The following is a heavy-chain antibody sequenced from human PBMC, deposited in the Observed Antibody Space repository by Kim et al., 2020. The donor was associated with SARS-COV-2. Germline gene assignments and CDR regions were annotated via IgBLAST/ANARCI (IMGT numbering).Heavy chain of an antibody. CDR1: GYTFTSYG. CDR2: ISAYNGNT. D-gene: IGHD6-13*01. V-gene: IGHV1-18*01. Sequence: ASVKVSCKASGYTFTSYGISWVRQAPGQGLEWMGWISAYNGNTNYAQKLKGRVTMTTDTSTSTAYMELRSLRSDDTAVYYCARLAAAAGTWNWFDPWGQGTLVTVSS. CDR3: ARLAAAAGTWNWFDP. J-gene: IGHJ5*02.